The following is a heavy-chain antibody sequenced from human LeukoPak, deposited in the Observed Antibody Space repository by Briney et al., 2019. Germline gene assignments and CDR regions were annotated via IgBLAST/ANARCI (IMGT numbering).Heavy chain of an antibody. D-gene: IGHD5-12*01. CDR3: ARGGSGYDSFYYYGMDV. J-gene: IGHJ6*02. CDR1: GGSISSYY. Sequence: PSETLSLTCTVSGGSISSYYWSWIRQPPGKGLEWIGYNYYSGSTNYNPSLKSRVTISVDTSKNQFSLKLSSVTAADTAVYYCARGGSGYDSFYYYGMDVWGQGTTVTVSS. CDR2: NYYSGST. V-gene: IGHV4-59*01.